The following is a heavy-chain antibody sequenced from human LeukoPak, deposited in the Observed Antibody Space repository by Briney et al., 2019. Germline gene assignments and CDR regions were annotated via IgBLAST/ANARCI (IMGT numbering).Heavy chain of an antibody. V-gene: IGHV4-59*01. CDR1: GGAISSYY. D-gene: IGHD4-17*01. Sequence: SQTLSLTCTVSGGAISSYYWSWIRQPPGKGLDWIGYIYYSGNTKYNPSLKSRVAISVDTSKNQFSLKLSSVTAADTAVYYCARVVDYGDYGSPGYYYYMDVWGKGTTVTVSS. J-gene: IGHJ6*03. CDR2: IYYSGNT. CDR3: ARVVDYGDYGSPGYYYYMDV.